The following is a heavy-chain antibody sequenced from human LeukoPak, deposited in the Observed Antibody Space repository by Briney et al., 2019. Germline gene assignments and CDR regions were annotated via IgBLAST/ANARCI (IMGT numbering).Heavy chain of an antibody. D-gene: IGHD6-6*01. CDR2: IYYSGST. Sequence: SETLSLTCTVSGGSISSSSYYWGWIRQPPGRGLEWIGSIYYSGSTYYNPSLKSRVTISVDTSKNQFSLKLSSVTAADTAVYYCARELSDSSSSFDYWGQGTLVTVSS. CDR1: GGSISSSSYY. V-gene: IGHV4-39*07. CDR3: ARELSDSSSSFDY. J-gene: IGHJ4*02.